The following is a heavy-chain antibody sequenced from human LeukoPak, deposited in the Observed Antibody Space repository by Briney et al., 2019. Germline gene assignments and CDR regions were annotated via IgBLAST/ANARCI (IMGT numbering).Heavy chain of an antibody. CDR3: AKEAALGIAYFDH. V-gene: IGHV3-23*01. D-gene: IGHD7-27*01. CDR1: GFTFSNYA. J-gene: IGHJ4*02. CDR2: ISGSTGST. Sequence: PGGSLRLSCAASGFTFSNYAMSWVRQAPGKGLEWVSLISGSTGSTYYADSMKGRFTVSRDNSKNTLYLQMNSLRAEDTAVYYCAKEAALGIAYFDHWGQRTLVTVSS.